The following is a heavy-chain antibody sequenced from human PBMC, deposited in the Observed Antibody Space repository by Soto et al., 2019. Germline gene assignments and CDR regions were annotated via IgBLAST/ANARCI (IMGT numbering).Heavy chain of an antibody. V-gene: IGHV4-39*07. J-gene: IGHJ6*02. CDR1: GGSISSSSYY. Sequence: SETLSLTCTVSGGSISSSSYYWGWIRQPPGKGLEWIGSIYYSGSTYYNPSLKSRVTISVDTSKNQFSLKLSSVTAADTAVYYCARGLVWSRYYYYYYGMDVWGQGTTVTVSS. D-gene: IGHD3-10*01. CDR3: ARGLVWSRYYYYYYGMDV. CDR2: IYYSGST.